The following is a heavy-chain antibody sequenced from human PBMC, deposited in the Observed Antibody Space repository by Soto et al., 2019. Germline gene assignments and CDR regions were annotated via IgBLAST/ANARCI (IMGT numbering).Heavy chain of an antibody. CDR2: INHSGST. CDR1: GGSFSGYY. J-gene: IGHJ5*02. D-gene: IGHD5-12*01. Sequence: SETLSLTCAVYGGSFSGYYWGWIRQPPGKGLEWIGEINHSGSTNYNPSLKSRVTISVDTSKNQFSLKLSSVTAADTAVYYCARGLWLRRWFDPWGQGTLVTVSS. V-gene: IGHV4-34*01. CDR3: ARGLWLRRWFDP.